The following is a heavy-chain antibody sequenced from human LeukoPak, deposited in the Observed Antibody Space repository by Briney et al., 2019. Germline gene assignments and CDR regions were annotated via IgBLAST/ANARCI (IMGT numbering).Heavy chain of an antibody. J-gene: IGHJ4*02. Sequence: SETLSLTCTVSGGSISSSSYYWGWIRQPPGKGLEWIGNIYYRGSTYYNPSLKSRVTISVDTSKNQFSLNLSSVTAADTAVYYCARHSSGWYYGGDYWGQGILVTVSS. CDR2: IYYRGST. CDR3: ARHSSGWYYGGDY. V-gene: IGHV4-39*01. CDR1: GGSISSSSYY. D-gene: IGHD6-19*01.